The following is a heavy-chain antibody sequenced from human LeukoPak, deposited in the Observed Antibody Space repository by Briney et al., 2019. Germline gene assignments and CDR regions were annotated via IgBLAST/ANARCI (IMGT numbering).Heavy chain of an antibody. D-gene: IGHD2-2*01. V-gene: IGHV3-30*18. CDR1: GFTFSNYG. Sequence: GGSLRLSCAASGFTFSNYGMHWVRQAPGKGLEWVAVISYDESDKYYADSVKGRFTISRDNSKNTLYLQMNSLRAEDTAVYYCAKDEYQVPNGSLDCWGQGTLVTVSS. J-gene: IGHJ4*02. CDR3: AKDEYQVPNGSLDC. CDR2: ISYDESDK.